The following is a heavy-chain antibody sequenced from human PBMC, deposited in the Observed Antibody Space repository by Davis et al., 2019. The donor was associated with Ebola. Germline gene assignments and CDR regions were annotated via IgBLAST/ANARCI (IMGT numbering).Heavy chain of an antibody. CDR2: ISGSGGST. Sequence: GESLKLSCAASGFTFRSYAMSWVRQAPGKGLEWVSAISGSGGSTYYADSVKGRFTISRDNSKNTLYLQMNSLRAEDTAVYYCAKDDSSGYRVAGPLDYWGQGTLVTVSS. J-gene: IGHJ4*02. CDR3: AKDDSSGYRVAGPLDY. CDR1: GFTFRSYA. V-gene: IGHV3-23*01. D-gene: IGHD3-22*01.